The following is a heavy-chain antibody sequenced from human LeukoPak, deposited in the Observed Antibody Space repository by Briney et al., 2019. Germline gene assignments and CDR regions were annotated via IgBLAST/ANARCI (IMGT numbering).Heavy chain of an antibody. Sequence: PSETLSLICTVSGGSIRRSNSYWAWIRQPPGKGLEWIGSVFSTGSTYYNPSLRSRVSMSVDTSKNQFSLKLSSVTAADTAMYYCARGDDFWSGYFDYWGQGTLVTVSS. CDR2: VFSTGST. J-gene: IGHJ4*02. CDR3: ARGDDFWSGYFDY. CDR1: GGSIRRSNSY. D-gene: IGHD3-3*01. V-gene: IGHV4-39*07.